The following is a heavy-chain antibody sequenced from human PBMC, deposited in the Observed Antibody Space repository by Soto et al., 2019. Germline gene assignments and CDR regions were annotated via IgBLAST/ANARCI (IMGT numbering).Heavy chain of an antibody. CDR2: IYYSGST. V-gene: IGHV4-30-4*01. D-gene: IGHD3-10*01. J-gene: IGHJ6*02. Sequence: SETLSLTCTVSGGSISSGDYYWSWIRQPPGKGLEWIGYIYYSGSTYYNPSLKSRVTISVDTSKNQFSLKLSSVTAADTAVYYCARESMVRGVIGYYYYGMDVWGQGTTVTVPS. CDR3: ARESMVRGVIGYYYYGMDV. CDR1: GGSISSGDYY.